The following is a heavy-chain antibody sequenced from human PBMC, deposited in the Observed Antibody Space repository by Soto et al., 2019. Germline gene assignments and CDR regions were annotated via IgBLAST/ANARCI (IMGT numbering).Heavy chain of an antibody. Sequence: ESGGGVVQPGESLRLSCAASGFTFNYYPMHWVRQTPGKGLEWVAVISFDGSNKFYADSVKGRFTVSRDNSKNMFYLQLNSLSPEDAAVYYCARLPGALVAVLYISPLDGREAMSDVDVWGQGTTVSVSS. D-gene: IGHD6-19*01. V-gene: IGHV3-30-3*01. CDR1: GFTFNYYP. CDR2: ISFDGSNK. J-gene: IGHJ6*02. CDR3: ARLPGALVAVLYISPLDGREAMSDVDV.